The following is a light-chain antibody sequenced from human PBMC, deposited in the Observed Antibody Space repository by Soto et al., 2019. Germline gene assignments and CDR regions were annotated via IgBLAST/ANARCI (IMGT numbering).Light chain of an antibody. V-gene: IGLV2-18*02. J-gene: IGLJ1*01. Sequence: QSVLTQPPSVSGSPGQSVTISCTGTSSDVGSYNRVSWYQQPPGTAPKLMIYEVSNRPSGVPDRFSGSKSGNTASLTISGLQAEDEADYYCSSYTSSSLHVFGTGTKVTVL. CDR2: EVS. CDR1: SSDVGSYNR. CDR3: SSYTSSSLHV.